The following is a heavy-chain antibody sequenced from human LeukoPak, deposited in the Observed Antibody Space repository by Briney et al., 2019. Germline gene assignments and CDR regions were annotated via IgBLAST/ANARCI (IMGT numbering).Heavy chain of an antibody. V-gene: IGHV1-2*06. J-gene: IGHJ4*02. D-gene: IGHD3-3*01. CDR2: INPNNGGT. CDR1: GYTFTGYY. CDR3: ARGPRITIFGVVTAPHDY. Sequence: GASVKVSCKASGYTFTGYYMHWVRQAPGQGLEWMGRINPNNGGTNYAQNFQGRVTMTRDTSISTAYMELSRLRSDDTAVYYCARGPRITIFGVVTAPHDYWGQGTLVTVSS.